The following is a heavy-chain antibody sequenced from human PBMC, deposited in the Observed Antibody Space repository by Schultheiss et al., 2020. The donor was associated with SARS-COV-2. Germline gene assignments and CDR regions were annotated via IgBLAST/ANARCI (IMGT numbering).Heavy chain of an antibody. CDR1: GGSISSGSYY. CDR2: IYTSGST. V-gene: IGHV4-61*02. D-gene: IGHD2-2*01. J-gene: IGHJ6*03. Sequence: SETLSLTCTVSGGSISSGSYYWSWIRQPAGKGLEWIGRIYTSGSTNYNPSLKSRVTMSRDTSEKQFSLKLSSVTAADTAVYYCARTVPAAMLWGKDYYYYMDVWGKGTTVTVSS. CDR3: ARTVPAAMLWGKDYYYYMDV.